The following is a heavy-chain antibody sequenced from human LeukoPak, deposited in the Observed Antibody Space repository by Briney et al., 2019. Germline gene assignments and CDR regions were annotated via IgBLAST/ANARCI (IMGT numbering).Heavy chain of an antibody. J-gene: IGHJ4*02. V-gene: IGHV3-48*03. CDR1: GFTFSSFE. CDR2: ISLSGSTI. D-gene: IGHD2-2*01. CDR3: ARRMGCSSTSCYWDFNY. Sequence: GGSLRLSCAASGFTFSSFEMNWVRQAPGKGLEWVSYISLSGSTIYYADSVKGRFTISRDNAKNSLYLQMYSLRDEDTAVYYCARRMGCSSTSCYWDFNYWGQGTLVTVSS.